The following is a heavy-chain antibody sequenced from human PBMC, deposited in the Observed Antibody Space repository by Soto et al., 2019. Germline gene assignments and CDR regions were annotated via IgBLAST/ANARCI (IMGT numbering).Heavy chain of an antibody. J-gene: IGHJ6*02. D-gene: IGHD3-16*01. Sequence: QVQLVESGGGVVQPGRSLRLSCAASGFTFSTYAIHWVRQAPGRGLEWVAVIWFDGSKKYYADSVKGRFTISRDNSKNTLDLQMDSLRAEDKALYYCARGPGVAKYALDVWGQGTTVTVSS. CDR2: IWFDGSKK. V-gene: IGHV3-33*01. CDR1: GFTFSTYA. CDR3: ARGPGVAKYALDV.